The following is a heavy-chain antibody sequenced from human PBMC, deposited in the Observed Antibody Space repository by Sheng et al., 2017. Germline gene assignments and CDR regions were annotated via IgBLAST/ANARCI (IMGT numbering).Heavy chain of an antibody. CDR1: GFTFSDYY. V-gene: IGHV3-11*04. Sequence: QVQLVESGGGLVKPGGSLRLSCAASGFTFSDYYMSWIRQAPGKGLEWVSYISSSGSTIYYADSVKGRFTISRDNAKNSLYLQMNSLRAEDTAVYYCARDNYDFWSGYYYYYYYYMDVWGKGTTVTVSS. CDR3: ARDNYDFWSGYYYYYYYYMDV. CDR2: ISSSGSTI. D-gene: IGHD3-3*01. J-gene: IGHJ6*03.